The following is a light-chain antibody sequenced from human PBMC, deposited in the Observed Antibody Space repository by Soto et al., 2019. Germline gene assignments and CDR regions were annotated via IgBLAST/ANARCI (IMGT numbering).Light chain of an antibody. Sequence: DIQMTQSPSSLSASVGDRVTITCRASQSISTWLAWYQQEPGKAPKLLIYKASTLQGGVPSRFSGSGSGTEFTLTISSLQPDDFATYYCQQYNSYWTFGQGTKVDNK. CDR3: QQYNSYWT. CDR1: QSISTW. V-gene: IGKV1-5*03. J-gene: IGKJ1*01. CDR2: KAS.